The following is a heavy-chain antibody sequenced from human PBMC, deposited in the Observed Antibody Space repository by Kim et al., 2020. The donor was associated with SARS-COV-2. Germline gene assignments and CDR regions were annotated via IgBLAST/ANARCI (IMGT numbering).Heavy chain of an antibody. CDR1: GFTFSSYG. CDR2: ISYDGSNK. CDR3: AKGGIQLWQRNYYYYGMDV. J-gene: IGHJ6*02. V-gene: IGHV3-30*18. D-gene: IGHD5-18*01. Sequence: GGSLRLSCAASGFTFSSYGMHWVRQAPGKGLEWVAVISYDGSNKYYADSVKGRFTISRDNSKNTLYLQMNSLRAEDTAVYYCAKGGIQLWQRNYYYYGMDVWGQGNTVTVSS.